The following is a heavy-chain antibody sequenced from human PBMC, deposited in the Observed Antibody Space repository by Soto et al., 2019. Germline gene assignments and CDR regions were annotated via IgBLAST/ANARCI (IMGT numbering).Heavy chain of an antibody. V-gene: IGHV4-4*02. Sequence: PSETLSLTCAVYGGSISSNKWWSWVRQPPGKGLEWIGEIYHSGSTNYNASLKSRVTISLDKSKNQFSLKMTSVTAADSAFYYCARDDHIVVVPTSLGATDVCGQGTTVTVSS. CDR3: ARDDHIVVVPTSLGATDV. CDR2: IYHSGST. D-gene: IGHD2-2*01. J-gene: IGHJ6*02. CDR1: GGSISSNKW.